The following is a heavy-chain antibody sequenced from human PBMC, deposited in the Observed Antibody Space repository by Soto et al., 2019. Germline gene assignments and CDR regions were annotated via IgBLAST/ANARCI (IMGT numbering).Heavy chain of an antibody. CDR2: ISPYNGNT. CDR3: ARDLVSGSDFWRAYNGGYFDY. CDR1: GYTFRNYG. J-gene: IGHJ4*02. D-gene: IGHD3-3*01. Sequence: QVQLVQSGAEVKRPGASVKVSCKASGYTFRNYGITWVRQAPGQGLEWMAWISPYNGNTNYAQDLQGRVTMTTDTSTSTAYMELRSLTSEHTAMYYCARDLVSGSDFWRAYNGGYFDYLGQGTLVTVSS. V-gene: IGHV1-18*01.